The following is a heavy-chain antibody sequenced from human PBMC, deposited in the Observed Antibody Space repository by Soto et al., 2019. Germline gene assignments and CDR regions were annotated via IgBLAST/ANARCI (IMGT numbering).Heavy chain of an antibody. CDR3: AKDGSHNFDY. D-gene: IGHD1-26*01. V-gene: IGHV3-30*18. Sequence: QVQLVESGGGVVQPGRSLRLSCAASGFTFSHYAMHWVRQAPGKGLEWVALMSYDGSNEYYADSVKGRFTISRDNSKNPLYRQMNSLRAEDTAVYYCAKDGSHNFDYWGQGTLVTVSS. J-gene: IGHJ4*02. CDR2: MSYDGSNE. CDR1: GFTFSHYA.